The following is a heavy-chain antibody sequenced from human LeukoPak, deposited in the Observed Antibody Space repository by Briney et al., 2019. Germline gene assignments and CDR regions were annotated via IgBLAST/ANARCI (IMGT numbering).Heavy chain of an antibody. CDR2: ISYDGSNK. D-gene: IGHD3-9*01. V-gene: IGHV3-30*03. CDR3: ARDSARLPLTGYIY. Sequence: GGSLRLSCAASGFTFSSYAMHWVRQAPGKGLEWVAVISYDGSNKYYADSVKGRFTISRDNAKNSLYLQMNSLRAEDTAVYYCARDSARLPLTGYIYWGQGTLVTVSS. J-gene: IGHJ4*02. CDR1: GFTFSSYA.